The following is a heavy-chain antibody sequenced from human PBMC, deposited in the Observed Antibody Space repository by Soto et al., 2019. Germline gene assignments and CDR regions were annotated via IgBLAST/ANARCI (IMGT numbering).Heavy chain of an antibody. CDR1: VGSIRSYY. J-gene: IGHJ3*02. D-gene: IGHD3-3*01. CDR2: IYSSGTT. V-gene: IGHV4-59*01. Sequence: PXETLSLTCSVSVGSIRSYYWSWIRHPPGKGLEWIGYIYSSGTTNYNPSLQSRVTISGDTSKKQISLNLRSVTAADTAVYYCARSAATISGTIIRGEVLDIWGQGTKVTVSS. CDR3: ARSAATISGTIIRGEVLDI.